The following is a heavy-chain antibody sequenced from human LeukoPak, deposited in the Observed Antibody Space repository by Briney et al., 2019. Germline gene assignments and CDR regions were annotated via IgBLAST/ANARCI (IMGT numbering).Heavy chain of an antibody. V-gene: IGHV3-30*02. CDR3: AKEPPLADAFDI. CDR2: IRYDGSNK. Sequence: GGSLRLSCAASGFTFSSYGMHWVRQAPGKGLEWVAFIRYDGSNKYYADSVKGRFTISRDNSKNTLYLQMNSLRAEDTAVYYCAKEPPLADAFDIWGQGTTVTVSS. J-gene: IGHJ3*02. CDR1: GFTFSSYG.